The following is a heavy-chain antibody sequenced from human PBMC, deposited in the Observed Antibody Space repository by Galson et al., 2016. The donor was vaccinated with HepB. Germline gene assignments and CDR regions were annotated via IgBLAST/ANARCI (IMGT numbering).Heavy chain of an antibody. J-gene: IGHJ4*02. V-gene: IGHV3-23*01. CDR2: ITSGGST. CDR3: AKDMTTMVRGVMHY. D-gene: IGHD3-10*01. Sequence: SLRLSCAASGFTFSSYAMTWVRQAPGKGLEWVSVITSGGSTYYAASVKGRFTISRDNAKNSLYLQMNSLRAEDTALYYCAKDMTTMVRGVMHYWGQGTLVTVSS. CDR1: GFTFSSYA.